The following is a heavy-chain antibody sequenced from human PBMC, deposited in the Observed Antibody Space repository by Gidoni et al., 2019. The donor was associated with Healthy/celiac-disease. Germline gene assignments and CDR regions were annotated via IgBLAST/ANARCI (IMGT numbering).Heavy chain of an antibody. Sequence: QVQLQESGPGLVKPSETLSLTCTVSGGSISSYYWSWIRQPPGKGLEWIGYIYYSGSTNYNPSLKSRVTISVDTSKNQFSLKLSSVTAADTAVYYCARGQSSITIFGVVIIENWFDPWGQGTLVTVSS. CDR3: ARGQSSITIFGVVIIENWFDP. V-gene: IGHV4-59*01. CDR1: GGSISSYY. D-gene: IGHD3-3*01. J-gene: IGHJ5*02. CDR2: IYYSGST.